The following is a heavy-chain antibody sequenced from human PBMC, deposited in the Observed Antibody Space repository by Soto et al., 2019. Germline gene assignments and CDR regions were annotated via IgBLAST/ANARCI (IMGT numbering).Heavy chain of an antibody. J-gene: IGHJ6*02. CDR3: ARGVVVVVPAAIRRGDYYYYGMDV. CDR2: IYYSGST. CDR1: GGSISSGGYY. D-gene: IGHD2-2*02. Sequence: LSLTCTVSGGSISSGGYYWSWIRQHPGKGLEWIGYIYYSGSTYYNPSLKSRVTIPVDTSKNQFSLKLSSVTAVDTAVYYCARGVVVVVPAAIRRGDYYYYGMDVWGQGTTVTVSS. V-gene: IGHV4-31*03.